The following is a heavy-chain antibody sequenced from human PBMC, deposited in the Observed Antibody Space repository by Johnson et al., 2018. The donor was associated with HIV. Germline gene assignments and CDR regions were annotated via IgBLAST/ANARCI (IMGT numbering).Heavy chain of an antibody. CDR1: GFTVSSNY. J-gene: IGHJ3*02. Sequence: VQLVESGGGVVQPGGSLRLSCAASGFTVSSNYMSWVRQAPGKGLEWVSVIYSGGSTYYADSVKGRFTITRDNSKNTLYLQMNSLRAEDTAVYYCARDGYSSGWYGNDAFDIWGQGTMVTVSS. CDR3: ARDGYSSGWYGNDAFDI. V-gene: IGHV3-66*01. CDR2: IYSGGST. D-gene: IGHD6-19*01.